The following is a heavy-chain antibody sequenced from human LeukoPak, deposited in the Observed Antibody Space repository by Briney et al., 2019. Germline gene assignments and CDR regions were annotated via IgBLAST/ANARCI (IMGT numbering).Heavy chain of an antibody. D-gene: IGHD3-10*01. CDR1: GFTFSSYA. CDR2: ISGSGGST. CDR3: AKDRSAGSYFDY. J-gene: IGHJ4*02. V-gene: IGHV3-23*01. Sequence: PGGSLRLSCAASGFTFSSYAMSWVRQAPGKGLEWVSAISGSGGSTYYADPVKGRFTISRDNSKNTLYLQMNSLRAEDTAVYYCAKDRSAGSYFDYWGQGTLVTVSS.